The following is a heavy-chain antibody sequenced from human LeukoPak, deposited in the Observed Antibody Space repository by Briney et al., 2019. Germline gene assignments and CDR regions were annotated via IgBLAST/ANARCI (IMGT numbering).Heavy chain of an antibody. CDR1: GISISSYY. CDR2: ISYSGGT. J-gene: IGHJ4*02. D-gene: IGHD6-13*01. CDR3: ARLDSSWYTPYYFDY. Sequence: PSETLSLTCSVSGISISSYYWSWIRQPPGKGLEWIGYISYSGGTIYNPSLKSRVTISLDTSKNQFSLNLNSVSAADTAVYYCARLDSSWYTPYYFDYWGQGTLVTVSS. V-gene: IGHV4-59*01.